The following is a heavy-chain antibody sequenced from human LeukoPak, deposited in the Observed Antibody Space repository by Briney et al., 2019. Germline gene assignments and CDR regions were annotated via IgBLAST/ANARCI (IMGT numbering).Heavy chain of an antibody. Sequence: ASVKVSCKASGYTFTGYYMHWVRRAPGQGLEWMGWINPNSGGTNYAQKFQGRVTMTRDTSISTAYMELSRLRSDDTAVYYCAREEDSGYDPLFDYWGQGTLVTVSS. D-gene: IGHD5-12*01. CDR2: INPNSGGT. CDR3: AREEDSGYDPLFDY. V-gene: IGHV1-2*02. CDR1: GYTFTGYY. J-gene: IGHJ4*02.